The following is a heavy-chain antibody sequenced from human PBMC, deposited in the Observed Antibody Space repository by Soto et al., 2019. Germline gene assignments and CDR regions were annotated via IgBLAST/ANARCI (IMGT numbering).Heavy chain of an antibody. J-gene: IGHJ4*02. CDR2: IRSKAYGGTT. Sequence: GFLRLSCTSSGFTFGDAAMSWCRPAPGDGLERVGLIRSKAYGGTTEYAASVKGRFTSSRDDSKSIAYLPMNSLKTEDTAVYYCTSARRLRCEHGFDYWGQGTLVTVSS. CDR1: GFTFGDAA. V-gene: IGHV3-49*03. CDR3: TSARRLRCEHGFDY. D-gene: IGHD3-16*01.